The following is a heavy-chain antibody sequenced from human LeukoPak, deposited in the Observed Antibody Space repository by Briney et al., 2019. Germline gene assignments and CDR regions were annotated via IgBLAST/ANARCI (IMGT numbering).Heavy chain of an antibody. CDR1: GFTFSSYS. Sequence: GGSLRLSCAASGFTFSSYSMNWVRQAPGKGLEWVSSISSSSGYIYYADSVKGRFTISRDNAKNSLYLQMNSLRAEDTAVYYCARDRLDAFDIWGQGTMVTVSS. CDR2: ISSSSGYI. J-gene: IGHJ3*02. CDR3: ARDRLDAFDI. V-gene: IGHV3-21*01.